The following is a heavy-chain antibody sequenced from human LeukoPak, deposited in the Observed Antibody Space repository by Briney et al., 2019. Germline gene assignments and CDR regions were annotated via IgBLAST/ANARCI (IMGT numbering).Heavy chain of an antibody. D-gene: IGHD2-2*01. CDR1: GFTVSSNY. CDR3: AKDDCSSTSCYSPHY. J-gene: IGHJ4*02. V-gene: IGHV3-53*01. Sequence: GGSLRLSCAASGFTVSSNYISWVRQAPGKGLEWVSVIYSGGSTYYADSVKGRFTISRDNSKNTLYLQMNSLRAEDTAVYYCAKDDCSSTSCYSPHYWGQGTLVTVSS. CDR2: IYSGGST.